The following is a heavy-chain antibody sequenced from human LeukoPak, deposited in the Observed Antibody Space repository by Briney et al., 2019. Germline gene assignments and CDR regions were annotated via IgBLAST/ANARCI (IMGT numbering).Heavy chain of an antibody. CDR1: GFTFGDYA. D-gene: IGHD6-13*01. CDR2: IRSKAYGGTT. V-gene: IGHV3-49*04. CDR3: TRGRKAAAGTGAFDI. J-gene: IGHJ3*02. Sequence: GGSLRLSCTASGFTFGDYAMGWVRQAPGKGLEWVGFIRSKAYGGTTEDAASVKGRFNISRDDSKSIAYLQMNSLKTDDTAVYYCTRGRKAAAGTGAFDIWGQGTMVTVSS.